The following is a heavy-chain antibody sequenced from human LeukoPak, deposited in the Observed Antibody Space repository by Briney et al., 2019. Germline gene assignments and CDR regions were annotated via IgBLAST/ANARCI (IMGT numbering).Heavy chain of an antibody. CDR2: IYSGGST. J-gene: IGHJ4*02. V-gene: IGHV3-53*05. Sequence: GGSLRLSCAASGFTVSSSYMSWVRQAPGKGLEWVSVIYSGGSTYYADSVKGRFTISRDNSKNTLYLQMNSPRAEDTALYYCAKGGRYVREFIDYWGQGTLVTVSS. CDR1: GFTVSSSY. D-gene: IGHD3-16*01. CDR3: AKGGRYVREFIDY.